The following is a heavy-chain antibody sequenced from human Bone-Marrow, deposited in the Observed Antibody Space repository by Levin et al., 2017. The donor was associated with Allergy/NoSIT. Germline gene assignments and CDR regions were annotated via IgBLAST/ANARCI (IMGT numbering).Heavy chain of an antibody. V-gene: IGHV3-74*01. J-gene: IGHJ3*02. CDR2: INSDGSST. CDR3: ARKMVRGIDDPFDM. D-gene: IGHD3-10*01. CDR1: GFTLSSYW. Sequence: SGESLKISCVASGFTLSSYWMHWVRQAPGKGLVWVSRINSDGSSTSYADSVKGRFTISRDNAKNTLYLQMNSLRAEDTAVYYCARKMVRGIDDPFDMWGQGTMVTVSS.